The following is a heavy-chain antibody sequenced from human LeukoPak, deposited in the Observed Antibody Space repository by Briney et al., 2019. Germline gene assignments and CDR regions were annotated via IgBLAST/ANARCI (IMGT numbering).Heavy chain of an antibody. CDR1: AYSISSGFY. V-gene: IGHV4-38-2*02. Sequence: SETLSLTCSVSAYSISSGFYWGWIRQPPGKGLEWIGSIFHSGSTYYNSSVKSRVTISVDTSKNQFSLKLSSVTAADTAVYYCTRVTIHGNSDYWGQGALVTVSS. J-gene: IGHJ4*02. CDR2: IFHSGST. D-gene: IGHD5-24*01. CDR3: TRVTIHGNSDY.